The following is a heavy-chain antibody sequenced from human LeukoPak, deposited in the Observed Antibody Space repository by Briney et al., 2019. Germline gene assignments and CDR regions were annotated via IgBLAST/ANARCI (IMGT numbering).Heavy chain of an antibody. CDR3: ARDGAD. J-gene: IGHJ4*02. D-gene: IGHD1-26*01. CDR1: GGSISSSSYY. V-gene: IGHV4-39*07. CDR2: IYRSGST. Sequence: ETLSLTCTVSGGSISSSSYYWGWIRQPPGKGLEWIGSIYRSGSTYYNPSLKSRVTISVDTSKNQFSLKLSSVTAADTAVYYCARDGADWGQGTLVTVSS.